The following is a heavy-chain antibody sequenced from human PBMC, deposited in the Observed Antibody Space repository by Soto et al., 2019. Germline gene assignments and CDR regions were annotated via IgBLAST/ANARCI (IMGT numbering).Heavy chain of an antibody. CDR3: ARLVAAADADYYYYYGMDV. Sequence: SETLSLTCTVTGDSISHFYWSWIRQSPGKGLEWLGYIYDSGSTSYNPSLKSRVTMSMDTSKTQFSLNLSSVTAADTAVYYCARLVAAADADYYYYYGMDVWGQGTTVT. V-gene: IGHV4-59*08. CDR1: GDSISHFY. CDR2: IYDSGST. D-gene: IGHD6-13*01. J-gene: IGHJ6*02.